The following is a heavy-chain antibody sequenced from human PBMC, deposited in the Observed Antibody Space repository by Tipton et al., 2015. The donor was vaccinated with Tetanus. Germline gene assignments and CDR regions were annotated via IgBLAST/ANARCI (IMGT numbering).Heavy chain of an antibody. V-gene: IGHV4-31*03. D-gene: IGHD2-8*01. CDR3: ARDHRLSASYAGWFDP. CDR2: FHHSGST. Sequence: TLSLTCSVSGGSISSGDYFWSWIRQLPGKGLECLGNFHHSGSTYYDPSLKSRVTISTDTSRNQFSLRLKSVTPADTAMYYCARDHRLSASYAGWFDPWGQGTLVTVSS. J-gene: IGHJ5*02. CDR1: GGSISSGDYF.